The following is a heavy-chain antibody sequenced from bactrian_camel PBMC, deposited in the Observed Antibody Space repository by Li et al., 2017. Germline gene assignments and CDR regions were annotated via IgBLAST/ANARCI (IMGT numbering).Heavy chain of an antibody. D-gene: IGHD6*01. CDR3: AANDRYGGAWPRPQSYKN. CDR1: GSTTSYA. Sequence: VQLVESGGGSVQAGGSLRLSCSRSGSTTSYAFIAWFRQAPGKEREGVAGIYWGNPYYADSVKGRFTISQDNAKNTLYLQMNSLKPDDTAMYYCAANDRYGGAWPRPQSYKNWGQGTQVTVS. J-gene: IGHJ4*01. V-gene: IGHV3S55*01. CDR2: IYWGNP.